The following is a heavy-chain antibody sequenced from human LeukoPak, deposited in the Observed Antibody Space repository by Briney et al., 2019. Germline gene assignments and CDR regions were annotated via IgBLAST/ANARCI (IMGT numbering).Heavy chain of an antibody. CDR3: ARGYGSGSYGGPGFDY. CDR2: ISGSGGST. D-gene: IGHD3-10*01. CDR1: GFTFSSYA. V-gene: IGHV3-23*01. J-gene: IGHJ4*02. Sequence: GGSLRLSCAASGFTFSSYAMSWVRQAPGKGLEWVSAISGSGGSTYYADSVKGRFTISRDNAKDSLYLQMNSLRAEDTAVYYCARGYGSGSYGGPGFDYWGQGTLVTVSS.